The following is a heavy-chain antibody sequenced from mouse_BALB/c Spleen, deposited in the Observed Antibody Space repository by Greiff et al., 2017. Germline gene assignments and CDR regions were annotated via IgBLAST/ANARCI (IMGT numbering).Heavy chain of an antibody. V-gene: IGHV1-9*01. Sequence: QVQLKQSGAELMKPGASVKISCKATGYTFSSYWIEWVKQRPGHGLEWIGEILPGSGSTNYNEKFKGKATFTADTSSNTAYMQLSSLTSEDSAVYYCARQDYGAWFAYWGQGTLVTVSA. CDR3: ARQDYGAWFAY. CDR2: ILPGSGST. D-gene: IGHD1-1*01. CDR1: GYTFSSYW. J-gene: IGHJ3*01.